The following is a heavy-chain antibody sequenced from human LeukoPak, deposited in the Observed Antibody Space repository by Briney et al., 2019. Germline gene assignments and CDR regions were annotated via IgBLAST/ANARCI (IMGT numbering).Heavy chain of an antibody. J-gene: IGHJ4*02. CDR3: ARDREKAVAGRGRFDY. V-gene: IGHV1-18*01. D-gene: IGHD6-19*01. CDR2: ISAYNGNT. CDR1: GYTFTSYG. Sequence: ASVKVSCKASGYTFTSYGISWVRQAPGQGREWMGWISAYNGNTNYEQKLQGRVTMTTDTSTSTAYMELRSLRSDDTAVYYCARDREKAVAGRGRFDYWGQGTLVTVSS.